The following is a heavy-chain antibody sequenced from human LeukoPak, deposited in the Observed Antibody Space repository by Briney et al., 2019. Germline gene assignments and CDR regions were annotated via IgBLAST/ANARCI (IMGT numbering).Heavy chain of an antibody. Sequence: GESLKISCKGSGYSFTSYWIGWVRQMPGKGLAWMGIIYPGDSDTRYSPSFQGQVTISADRPISTAYLQWTSLKASDTAMYYCASGYSSSWLAFDYWGQGTLVTVSS. CDR2: IYPGDSDT. D-gene: IGHD6-13*01. J-gene: IGHJ4*02. CDR1: GYSFTSYW. CDR3: ASGYSSSWLAFDY. V-gene: IGHV5-51*04.